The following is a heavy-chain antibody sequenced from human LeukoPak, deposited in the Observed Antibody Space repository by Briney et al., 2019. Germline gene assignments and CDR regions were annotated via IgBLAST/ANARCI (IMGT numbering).Heavy chain of an antibody. D-gene: IGHD2/OR15-2a*01. CDR3: AHRLHAYGEYDF. CDR1: GFSLSSSGEG. J-gene: IGHJ4*02. V-gene: IGHV2-5*02. Sequence: SGPTLVKPTQTLTLTCTFSGFSLSSSGEGVGWIRQPPGKALEWLARIYSGDDKRYSPSLQSRLTVAWDTSDNQVVLTMTNMDPVDTATYYCAHRLHAYGEYDFWGQGILVTVSS. CDR2: IYSGDDK.